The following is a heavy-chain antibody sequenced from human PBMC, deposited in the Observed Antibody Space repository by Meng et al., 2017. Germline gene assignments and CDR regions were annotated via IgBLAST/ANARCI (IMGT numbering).Heavy chain of an antibody. Sequence: ESLKISCAASGFTFSSYAMSWVRQAPGKGLEWVSAISGSGGSTYYADSVKGRFTISRDNSKNTLYLQMNSLRAEDTAVYYCAKGVAAAQTPYWYFDLWGRGTLVTVSS. J-gene: IGHJ2*01. V-gene: IGHV3-23*01. CDR1: GFTFSSYA. CDR2: ISGSGGST. CDR3: AKGVAAAQTPYWYFDL. D-gene: IGHD6-13*01.